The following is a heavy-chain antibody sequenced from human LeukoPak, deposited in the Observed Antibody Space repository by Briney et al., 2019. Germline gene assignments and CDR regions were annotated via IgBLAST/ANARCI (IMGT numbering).Heavy chain of an antibody. CDR3: AKEAVNYYDSSGYFDDAFDI. CDR2: ISRTGGDT. CDR1: GFTFSSSA. J-gene: IGHJ3*02. D-gene: IGHD3-22*01. V-gene: IGHV3-23*01. Sequence: PGGSLRLSCGASGFTFSSSAMCWVRQAPGKGLEWVSGISRTGGDTYYADSVKGRFTISRDTSKNTLFLQMNSLRAEDTAVYYCAKEAVNYYDSSGYFDDAFDIWGLGTMVTVSS.